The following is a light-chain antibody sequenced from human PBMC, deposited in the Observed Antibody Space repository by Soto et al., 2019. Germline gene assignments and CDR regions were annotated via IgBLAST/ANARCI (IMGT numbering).Light chain of an antibody. Sequence: DIVMTQSPDSLAVSLGERATINCKSSQSVLYSSNNKNYLTWYQQKPGQPPKLLIYWASTRESGVPDRFSGSGSGTDFTPAISSLQAKAVAVYYGEPYYSTPWTFGQGTKVEIK. V-gene: IGKV4-1*01. CDR2: WAS. CDR1: QSVLYSSNNKNY. J-gene: IGKJ1*01. CDR3: EPYYSTPWT.